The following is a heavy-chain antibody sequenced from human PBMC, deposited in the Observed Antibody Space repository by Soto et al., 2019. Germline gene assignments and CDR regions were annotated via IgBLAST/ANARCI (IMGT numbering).Heavy chain of an antibody. V-gene: IGHV4-39*01. Sequence: PSETLSLTCTVSGGSISSSSYYWGWIRQPPGKGLEWIGSIYYSGNTYYNPSLKSRVTISVDTSKNQFSLKLSSVTAADTAVYYCSRNVVVPAPAAFDIWGKRRTVTVSS. CDR2: IYYSGNT. J-gene: IGHJ3*02. CDR1: GGSISSSSYY. CDR3: SRNVVVPAPAAFDI. D-gene: IGHD2-2*01.